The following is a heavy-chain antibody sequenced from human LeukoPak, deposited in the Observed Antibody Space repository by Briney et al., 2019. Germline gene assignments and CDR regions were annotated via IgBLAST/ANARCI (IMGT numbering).Heavy chain of an antibody. D-gene: IGHD7-27*01. CDR1: GFTFCTFW. CDR3: NVRWGPNSDY. CDR2: ISNDGSTT. Sequence: GGSLRLSCAASGFTFCTFWMHWVRQTPGKGLVWVSRISNDGSTTHYADSVKGRLTISRDNAKNTLFLHMNSLRAEDTAVYYCNVRWGPNSDYWGQGTLVTVSS. J-gene: IGHJ4*02. V-gene: IGHV3-74*01.